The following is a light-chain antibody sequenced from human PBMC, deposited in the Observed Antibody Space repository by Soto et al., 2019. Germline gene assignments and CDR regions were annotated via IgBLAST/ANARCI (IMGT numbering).Light chain of an antibody. CDR2: AVS. CDR3: QQLKSYPQST. Sequence: IQLTQSPSFLSAYVGDRVNITSRASQAISSYLAWYQQKPGKAPKLLIYAVSTLQSGVPSRFSGTESGTEFTLTISSLQPEDFATYYCQQLKSYPQSTFGGGTKVEIK. CDR1: QAISSY. J-gene: IGKJ4*01. V-gene: IGKV1-9*01.